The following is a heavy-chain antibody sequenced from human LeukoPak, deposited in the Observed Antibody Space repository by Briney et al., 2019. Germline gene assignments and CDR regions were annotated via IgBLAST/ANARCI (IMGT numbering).Heavy chain of an antibody. CDR2: INHSGST. J-gene: IGHJ3*02. CDR3: ARPRGRGFTMVRGVLHAFDI. V-gene: IGHV4-34*01. D-gene: IGHD3-10*01. CDR1: GGSFSGYY. Sequence: PSETLSLTCAVYGGSFSGYYWSWIRQPPGKGLEWIGEINHSGSTNYNPSLKSRVTISVDTSKNQFSLKLSSVTAADTAVYYCARPRGRGFTMVRGVLHAFDIWGQGTMVTVSS.